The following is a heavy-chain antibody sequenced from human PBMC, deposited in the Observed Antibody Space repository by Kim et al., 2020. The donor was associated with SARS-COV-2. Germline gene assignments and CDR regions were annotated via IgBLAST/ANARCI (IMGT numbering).Heavy chain of an antibody. CDR1: GYSFTDYY. CDR2: INPNSGGT. V-gene: IGHV1-2*06. CDR3: ARKARDPRWYYYGLDV. J-gene: IGHJ6*02. D-gene: IGHD2-15*01. Sequence: ASVKVSCKASGYSFTDYYMHWVRQAPGQGLEWMGRINPNSGGTNYAQRFQGRVTMTTDTSISTAFMELSRLRSDDTAVYYCARKARDPRWYYYGLDVWGQGTTVTVSS.